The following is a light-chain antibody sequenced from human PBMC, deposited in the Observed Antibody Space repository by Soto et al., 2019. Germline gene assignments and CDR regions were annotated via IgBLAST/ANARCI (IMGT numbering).Light chain of an antibody. J-gene: IGKJ4*01. CDR1: QGIGDT. CDR2: DTS. Sequence: EVVMTKSPATLCVSPGEGATLSCSASQGIGDTLAWYQHKPCQTPRLLIYDTSTSATGVPAGFSGSRSGTGLPLTINRLQSEDFAVYYCQRYNNWPLTFGGGTKVESK. CDR3: QRYNNWPLT. V-gene: IGKV3-15*01.